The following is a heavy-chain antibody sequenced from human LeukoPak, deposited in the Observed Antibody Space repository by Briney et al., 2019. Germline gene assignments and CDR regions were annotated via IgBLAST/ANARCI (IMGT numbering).Heavy chain of an antibody. Sequence: ASVKVSCKASGDSSRTNAIVWLRQAPGQRPEWMGWISAGSGNTKYSQTFQDRLTLTRDTAASAVYMDLSSLRPEDTAVYFCARERDDDPFDIWGQGTLVIVSS. CDR3: ARERDDDPFDI. D-gene: IGHD1-1*01. J-gene: IGHJ3*02. CDR2: ISAGSGNT. CDR1: GDSSRTNA. V-gene: IGHV1-3*01.